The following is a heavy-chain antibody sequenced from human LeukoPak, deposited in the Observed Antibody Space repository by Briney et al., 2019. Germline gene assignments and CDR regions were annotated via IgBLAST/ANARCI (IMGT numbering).Heavy chain of an antibody. CDR3: ARKNNFDAFDI. Sequence: ASVKVSCKASGYTFSNYAMNWVRQAPGQGLEWMGWIYTNTGNPTYGQGFTGRFVFSLDTSVSTAYLQISVIKAEDNAVYYCARKNNFDAFDIWGQGTMVTVYS. CDR1: GYTFSNYA. D-gene: IGHD2/OR15-2a*01. V-gene: IGHV7-4-1*02. J-gene: IGHJ3*02. CDR2: IYTNTGNP.